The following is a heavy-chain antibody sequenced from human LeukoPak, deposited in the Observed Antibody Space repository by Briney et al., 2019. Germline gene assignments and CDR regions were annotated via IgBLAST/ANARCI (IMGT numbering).Heavy chain of an antibody. D-gene: IGHD6-19*01. J-gene: IGHJ5*02. CDR1: GGSISSYY. V-gene: IGHV4-59*01. Sequence: PSETLSLTCTVSGGSISSYYWSWIRQPPGKGLEWIGYIYYSGSTNYNPSLKGRVTISVDTSKNQFSLKLSSVTAADTAVYYCARVALDIAVLFDPWGQGTLVTVSS. CDR3: ARVALDIAVLFDP. CDR2: IYYSGST.